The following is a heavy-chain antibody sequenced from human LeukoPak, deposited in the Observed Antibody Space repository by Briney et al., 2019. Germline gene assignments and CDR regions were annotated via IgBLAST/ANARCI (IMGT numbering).Heavy chain of an antibody. CDR3: ARLTEGI. J-gene: IGHJ3*02. CDR1: GFTFSSYW. CDR2: IYSGGST. Sequence: PGGSLRLSCAASGFTFSSYWMHWVRQAPGKGLEWVSVIYSGGSTYYADSVKGRFTISRDNSKNTLYLQMNSLRAEDTAVYYCARLTEGIWGQGTMVTVSS. V-gene: IGHV3-53*01.